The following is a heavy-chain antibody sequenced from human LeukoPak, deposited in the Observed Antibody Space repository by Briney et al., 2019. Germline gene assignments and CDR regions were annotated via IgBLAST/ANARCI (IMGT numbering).Heavy chain of an antibody. CDR2: INHSGST. D-gene: IGHD6-6*01. J-gene: IGHJ5*02. V-gene: IGHV4-34*01. CDR3: ARVKGSNWFDP. Sequence: PSETLSLTCAVYGGSFSGYYWSWIRQPPGKGLEWIGEINHSGSTNYNPSLKSRVTISVDTSKNQFSLRLNSVTAADTAVYYCARVKGSNWFDPWGQGTLVTVSS. CDR1: GGSFSGYY.